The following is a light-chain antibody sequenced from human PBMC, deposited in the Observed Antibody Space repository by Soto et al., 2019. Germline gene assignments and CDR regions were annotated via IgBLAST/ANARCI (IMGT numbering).Light chain of an antibody. CDR3: QQYNSYWT. Sequence: DIQMTQSPSTLSASVGDRVTITCRASRSISNWLAWYQQKPGKGPKLLMYETSSLDSGVPPRFSGSGSGTEFTLTISSLQPDDFATYYCQQYNSYWTFGQGTKVEIK. V-gene: IGKV1-5*03. J-gene: IGKJ1*01. CDR2: ETS. CDR1: RSISNW.